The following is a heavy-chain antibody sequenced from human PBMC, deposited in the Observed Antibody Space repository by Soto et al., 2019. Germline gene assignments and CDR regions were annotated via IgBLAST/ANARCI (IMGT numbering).Heavy chain of an antibody. J-gene: IGHJ6*02. CDR1: GYTFTSYG. CDR3: AGRADDQHSSIWSAPLVAMDV. CDR2: ISAYNGNT. Sequence: ASVKVSCKASGYTFTSYGISWVRQAPGQGLEWMGWISAYNGNTNYAQKLQGRVTMTTDTSTSTAYMELRSLRSDDTAVYYCAGRADDQHSSIWSAPLVAMDVWGQGTTVTVYS. V-gene: IGHV1-18*01. D-gene: IGHD6-13*01.